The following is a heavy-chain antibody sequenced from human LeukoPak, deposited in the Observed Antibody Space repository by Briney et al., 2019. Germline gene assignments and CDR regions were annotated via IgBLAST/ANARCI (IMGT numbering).Heavy chain of an antibody. CDR3: ARGNSSGWSNYYYYYGMDV. V-gene: IGHV4-31*03. CDR1: GGSISSGGYY. J-gene: IGHJ6*02. D-gene: IGHD6-19*01. Sequence: PSETLSLTCTVSGGSISSGGYYWSWIRQHPGKGLEWIGYIYYSGSTYYNPSLKSRVTISVDTSKNRFSLKLSSVTAADTAVYYCARGNSSGWSNYYYYYGMDVWGQGTTVTVSS. CDR2: IYYSGST.